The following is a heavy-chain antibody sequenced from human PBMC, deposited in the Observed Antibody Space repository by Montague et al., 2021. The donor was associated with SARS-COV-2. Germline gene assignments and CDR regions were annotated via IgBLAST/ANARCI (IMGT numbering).Heavy chain of an antibody. D-gene: IGHD3-9*01. Sequence: SETLSLTCTVSGGSISSSSYYWGWIRQPPGKGLEWIGSIYYSGSTYYNPSLKSRVTISVDTSKNQFSLKLSSVTAADTAVYYCPSRLNYGILTGGALQYYYGMDVWGQGTTVTVSS. CDR1: GGSISSSSYY. CDR2: IYYSGST. J-gene: IGHJ6*02. V-gene: IGHV4-39*01. CDR3: PSRLNYGILTGGALQYYYGMDV.